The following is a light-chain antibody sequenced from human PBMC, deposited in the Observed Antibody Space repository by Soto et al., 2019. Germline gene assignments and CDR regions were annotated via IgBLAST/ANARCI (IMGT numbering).Light chain of an antibody. Sequence: QSALTQPASVSGSPGQSITISCTGTSSDVGGYNYVSWYQQHPGKAPKLMIYEVSNRPSGVSNRFSGSKSGNTASLTISGRQAEDEADYYCSSYTSSSTRVFGGGTKVTVL. CDR3: SSYTSSSTRV. J-gene: IGLJ3*02. CDR1: SSDVGGYNY. CDR2: EVS. V-gene: IGLV2-14*01.